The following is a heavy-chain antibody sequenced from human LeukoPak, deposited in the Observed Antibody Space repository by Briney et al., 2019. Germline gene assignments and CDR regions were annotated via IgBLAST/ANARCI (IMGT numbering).Heavy chain of an antibody. D-gene: IGHD5-24*01. CDR3: ARTRDGYNYADDGYFDL. V-gene: IGHV3-23*01. Sequence: GGSLRLSCAASGFTFSNYWMSWVRQAPGKGLEWVSTINSGGGSTYYADSVKGRFTISRDNSKNTLYLQMNSLRAEDTAIYYCARTRDGYNYADDGYFDLWGRGTLVTVSS. CDR2: INSGGGST. CDR1: GFTFSNYW. J-gene: IGHJ2*01.